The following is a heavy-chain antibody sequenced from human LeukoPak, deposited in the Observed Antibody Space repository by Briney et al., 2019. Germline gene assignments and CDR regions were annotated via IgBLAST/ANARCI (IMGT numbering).Heavy chain of an antibody. CDR3: ARSVCGGDCYGAFDI. J-gene: IGHJ3*02. Sequence: GESLKISCEGSGGSFTKFWIGWVRQMPGKGLEWMGIIYPGDSDTRYSPSFQGQVTISADKSISTAYLQWSSLKASDTAMYYCARSVCGGDCYGAFDIWGQGTMVTVSS. V-gene: IGHV5-51*01. CDR2: IYPGDSDT. CDR1: GGSFTKFW. D-gene: IGHD2-21*02.